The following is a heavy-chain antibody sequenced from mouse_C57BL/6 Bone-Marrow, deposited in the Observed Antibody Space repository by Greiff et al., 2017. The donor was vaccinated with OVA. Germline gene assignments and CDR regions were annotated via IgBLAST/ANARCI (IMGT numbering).Heavy chain of an antibody. V-gene: IGHV8-8*01. Sequence: ESGPGILQPSQTLSLTCSFSGFSLSTFGMGVGWIRQPSGKGLEWLAHIWWDDDKYYNPALKSRLTISKDTSKNQVFLKIANVDTADTATDYCAHEGDYYGSSYVGWYFDVWGTGTTVTVSS. D-gene: IGHD1-1*01. CDR1: GFSLSTFGMG. CDR3: AHEGDYYGSSYVGWYFDV. J-gene: IGHJ1*03. CDR2: IWWDDDK.